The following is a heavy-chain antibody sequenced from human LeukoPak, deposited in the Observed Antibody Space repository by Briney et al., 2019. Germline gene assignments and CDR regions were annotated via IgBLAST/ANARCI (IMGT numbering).Heavy chain of an antibody. CDR3: VKSYGDHYLFEY. V-gene: IGHV3-30*18. Sequence: GGSLRLSCAASGFTFSAFGMHWVRQAPGKGLEGVAVLSFDGSRQYYADAVRGRFIISRDISKNTLFLQMNNLRAEDTAIYYCVKSYGDHYLFEYWGQGTLVTVSS. D-gene: IGHD4-17*01. CDR2: LSFDGSRQ. CDR1: GFTFSAFG. J-gene: IGHJ4*02.